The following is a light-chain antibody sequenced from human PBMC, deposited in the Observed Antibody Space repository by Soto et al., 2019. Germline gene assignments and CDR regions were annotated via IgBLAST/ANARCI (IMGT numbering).Light chain of an antibody. CDR1: QSVSSN. CDR2: HTS. CDR3: QHYNSYSEE. Sequence: RVMTRSPGTRSVSPGERVTLSCRASQSVSSNLAWYQQKPGQAPRLLIYHTSNRTTGIPARFSGSGSGTEFTLTISSLQPDDFATYYCQHYNSYSEEFGQGTKVDIK. J-gene: IGKJ1*01. V-gene: IGKV3D-15*01.